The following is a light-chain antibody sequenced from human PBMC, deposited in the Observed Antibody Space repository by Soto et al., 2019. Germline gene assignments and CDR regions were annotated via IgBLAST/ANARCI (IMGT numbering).Light chain of an antibody. V-gene: IGKV3-20*01. CDR2: GAS. Sequence: EIVLTQSPGTLSLSPGERATLSCRASQSVSSSYLAWYQQKPGQAPRLLIYGASTRASGIPDRFSGSGSGTDFPLTISRLEPEDFAVYYCQHYGGSYTFGQGTKLEIK. J-gene: IGKJ2*01. CDR1: QSVSSSY. CDR3: QHYGGSYT.